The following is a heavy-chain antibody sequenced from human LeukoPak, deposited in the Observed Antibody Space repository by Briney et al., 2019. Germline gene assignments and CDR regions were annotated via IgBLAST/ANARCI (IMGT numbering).Heavy chain of an antibody. Sequence: GESLNISCKGSGYNFATDWIGWVRQMPGKGLEWMGIIFPDDSDIRYNPSFQGQVTISADKSISTAYLQWSSLKASDTAMYYCARRGAAGLFDPWGQGTLVTVSS. V-gene: IGHV5-51*01. CDR3: ARRGAAGLFDP. J-gene: IGHJ5*02. D-gene: IGHD6-13*01. CDR1: GYNFATDW. CDR2: IFPDDSDI.